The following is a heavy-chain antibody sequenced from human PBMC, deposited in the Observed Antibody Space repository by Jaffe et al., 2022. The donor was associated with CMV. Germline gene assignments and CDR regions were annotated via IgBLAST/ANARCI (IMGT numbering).Heavy chain of an antibody. CDR2: IYNGVIT. Sequence: QVQLQESGPGLVKPSETLSLICSVSGGSVSSYYWSWIRQPPGKGLEWIGFIYNGVITKSNPSLKNRVTISVDTSRNHVSLRLSSVTAADTAVYYCAREMYGSGKSYNPASWFDPWGQGTLLTVSS. CDR3: AREMYGSGKSYNPASWFDP. V-gene: IGHV4-59*02. D-gene: IGHD3-10*01. CDR1: GGSVSSYY. J-gene: IGHJ5*02.